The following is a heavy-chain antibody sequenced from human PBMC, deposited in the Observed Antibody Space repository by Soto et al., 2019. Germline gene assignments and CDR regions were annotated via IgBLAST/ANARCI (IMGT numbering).Heavy chain of an antibody. CDR3: AREYYYDSSGIGFDP. J-gene: IGHJ5*02. Sequence: SETLSLTCTVSGGSTSRHYWSWIRQPPGKGLEWIGYIYSSGSPHHNPSLKSRVIISEDRSKNQIYLKLNSVTAADTAVYYCAREYYYDSSGIGFDPWGPGTLVTVSS. CDR1: GGSTSRHY. V-gene: IGHV4-59*11. CDR2: IYSSGSP. D-gene: IGHD3-22*01.